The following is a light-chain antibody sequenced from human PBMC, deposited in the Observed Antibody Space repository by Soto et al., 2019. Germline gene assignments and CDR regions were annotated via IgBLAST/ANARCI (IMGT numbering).Light chain of an antibody. CDR2: AAS. CDR1: QSISSY. CDR3: QQSYSTPPT. Sequence: DIPMTQSPSSLSASVGDRXTITXXASQSISSYLNWYQQKPGKAPKLLIYAASSLQSGVPSRFSGSGSGTDFTLTISSLQPEDFATYYCQQSYSTPPTFGQGTRLEIK. V-gene: IGKV1-39*01. J-gene: IGKJ5*01.